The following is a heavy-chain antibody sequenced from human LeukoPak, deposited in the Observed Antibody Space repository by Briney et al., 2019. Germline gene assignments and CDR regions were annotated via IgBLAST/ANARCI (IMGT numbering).Heavy chain of an antibody. CDR1: GYTFTGYG. CDR2: ISAYNGNT. J-gene: IGHJ4*02. D-gene: IGHD6-19*01. CDR3: ARTYSSGWYGRDFDY. Sequence: ASVKVSCKASGYTFTGYGISWVRQGPGQGLEWMGWISAYNGNTNYAQKLQGRVTMTTDTSTSTAYMELRSLRSDDTAVYYCARTYSSGWYGRDFDYWGQGTLVTVSS. V-gene: IGHV1-18*01.